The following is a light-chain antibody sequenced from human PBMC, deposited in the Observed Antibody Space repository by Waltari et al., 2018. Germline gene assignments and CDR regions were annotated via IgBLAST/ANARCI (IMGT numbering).Light chain of an antibody. J-gene: IGLJ2*01. Sequence: SYELTQSPSGSVSPGLTTTIACSGDNLGGRVVSWYQQKPGQAPILVIFENRRRPLVVPERFSGSNAANTATLTIRGNQTVDEADYYCQTWDRRIPIFGGGTKLTVL. CDR2: ENR. V-gene: IGLV3-1*01. CDR1: NLGGRV. CDR3: QTWDRRIPI.